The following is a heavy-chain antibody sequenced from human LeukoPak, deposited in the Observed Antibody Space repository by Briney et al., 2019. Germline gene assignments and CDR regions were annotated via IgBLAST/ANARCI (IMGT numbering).Heavy chain of an antibody. J-gene: IGHJ3*02. D-gene: IGHD2-15*01. V-gene: IGHV3-30*04. CDR1: GFTFSSYA. CDR2: ISYDGSNK. Sequence: GSLRLSCAASGFTFSSYAMHWVRQAPGKGQEWVAVISYDGSNKYYADSVKGRFTISRDNSKNTLYLQMNSLRAEDTAVYYCASLMLGYCSGGSCYSDAFDIWGQGTVVTVSS. CDR3: ASLMLGYCSGGSCYSDAFDI.